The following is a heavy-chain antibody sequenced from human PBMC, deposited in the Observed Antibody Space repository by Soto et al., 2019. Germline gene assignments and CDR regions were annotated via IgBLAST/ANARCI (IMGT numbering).Heavy chain of an antibody. D-gene: IGHD1-26*01. CDR1: GGSVSSGSYY. CDR2: IYYSGST. J-gene: IGHJ4*02. CDR3: ARARGIVGATIDY. V-gene: IGHV4-61*01. Sequence: QVQLQESGPGLVKPSETLSLTCTVSGGSVSSGSYYWSWIRQPPGKGLEWIGYIYYSGSTNYNPSPKWSVTISVDTSKNQFSLELSCVPAADTAVYYCARARGIVGATIDYWGQGTLVTVSS.